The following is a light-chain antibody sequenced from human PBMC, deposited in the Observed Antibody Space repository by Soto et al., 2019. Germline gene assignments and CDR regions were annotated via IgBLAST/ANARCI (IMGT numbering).Light chain of an antibody. CDR1: SSNIGAGYD. CDR3: QSYDSSLSGVV. J-gene: IGLJ2*01. CDR2: YNN. V-gene: IGLV1-40*01. Sequence: QYVLTQPPSVSGAPGQRVTISCTGSSSNIGAGYDVHWYQQLPGTAPKLLIYYNNNRPAGVPDRFSGSKSGTSASLAITGLQAEDEADYYCQSYDSSLSGVVFGGGTKLTVL.